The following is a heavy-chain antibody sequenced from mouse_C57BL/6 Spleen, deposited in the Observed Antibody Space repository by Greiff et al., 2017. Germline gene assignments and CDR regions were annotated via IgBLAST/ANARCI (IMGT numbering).Heavy chain of an antibody. CDR1: GYTFTSYW. D-gene: IGHD3-2*02. V-gene: IGHV1-55*01. CDR3: ARGGSSGYEDAMDY. CDR2: IYPGSGST. Sequence: VQLQQPGAELVKPGASVKMSCKASGYTFTSYWITWVKQRPGQGLEWIGGIYPGSGSTNYNEKFKSKATLTVDTSSSTAYMQLSSLTSEDSAVYYCARGGSSGYEDAMDYWGQGTSVTVSS. J-gene: IGHJ4*01.